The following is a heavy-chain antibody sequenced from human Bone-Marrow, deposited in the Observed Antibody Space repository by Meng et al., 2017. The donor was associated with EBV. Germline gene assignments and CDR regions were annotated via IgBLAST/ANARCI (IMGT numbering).Heavy chain of an antibody. CDR3: ARAKAAAAGTLIDY. CDR2: INPNSGDT. Sequence: VQRVQSGAEVKKPGASVKVSCKASGYTFTGYYRHWVRQAPGQGLEWMGRINPNSGDTNYAQKFQGRVTMTRDTSISTAYMELSRLRSDDTAVYYCARAKAAAAGTLIDYWGQGTLVTVSS. V-gene: IGHV1-2*06. CDR1: GYTFTGYY. J-gene: IGHJ4*02. D-gene: IGHD6-13*01.